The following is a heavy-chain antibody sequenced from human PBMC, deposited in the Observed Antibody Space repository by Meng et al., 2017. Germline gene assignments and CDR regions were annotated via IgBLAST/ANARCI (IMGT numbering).Heavy chain of an antibody. CDR1: GLPFKNYW. Sequence: VILVEVVGDLVQPGGSPILSWAAAGLPFKNYWMHWVRQVPGKCLVWFSRISGDGSITNYADSVKGRFTISRDNAKNTLYLQMNSLRPEDTAVYYCLDEAPRSDYWGQGTLVTVSS. CDR3: LDEAPRSDY. J-gene: IGHJ4*02. CDR2: ISGDGSIT. V-gene: IGHV3-74*01. D-gene: IGHD1-1*01.